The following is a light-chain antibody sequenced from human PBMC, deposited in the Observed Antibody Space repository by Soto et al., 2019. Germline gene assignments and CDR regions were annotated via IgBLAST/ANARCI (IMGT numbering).Light chain of an antibody. J-gene: IGKJ4*01. CDR1: QDITND. CDR3: QQYDNVPLT. V-gene: IGKV1-33*01. Sequence: DIQMTQSPSSLSASVGDRVTITCQASQDITNDLNWYQQKPGKAPKVLIYEASNMETGGPSRFSGSGSGTDFNFTISSLQPEDIATYFCQQYDNVPLTFGGGTKVEIK. CDR2: EAS.